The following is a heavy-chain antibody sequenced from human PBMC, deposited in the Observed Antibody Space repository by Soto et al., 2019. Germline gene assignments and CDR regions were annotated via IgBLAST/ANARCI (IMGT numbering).Heavy chain of an antibody. CDR1: GFSLSTSGVG. J-gene: IGHJ4*02. V-gene: IGHV2-5*01. Sequence: QITLKESGPTLVKPTQTLTLTCTFSGFSLSTSGVGVNWIRQPPGKALEWLALIYCHDDKRYSPSLKSRLTITKDTSKNQVVLTMTNMDPVDTATYYCAHRGGAAVGLYYFDYWGQGALVTVSS. CDR2: IYCHDDK. D-gene: IGHD6-13*01. CDR3: AHRGGAAVGLYYFDY.